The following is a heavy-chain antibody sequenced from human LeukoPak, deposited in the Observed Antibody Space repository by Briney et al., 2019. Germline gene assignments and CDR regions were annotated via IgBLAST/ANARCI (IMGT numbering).Heavy chain of an antibody. D-gene: IGHD3-22*01. CDR2: MNPNSGNT. V-gene: IGHV1-8*02. CDR1: GYTFTSYD. J-gene: IGHJ4*02. CDR3: ARTYYYDSSGHSPTDY. Sequence: ASVKVSCKASGYTFTSYDINWVRQATGQGLEWMGWMNPNSGNTGYAQKLQGRVTMTTDTSTSTAYMELRSLRSDDTAVYYCARTYYYDSSGHSPTDYWGQGTLVTVSS.